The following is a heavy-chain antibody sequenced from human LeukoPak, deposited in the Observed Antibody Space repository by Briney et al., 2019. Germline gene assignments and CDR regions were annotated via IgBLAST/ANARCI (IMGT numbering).Heavy chain of an antibody. CDR3: ARSRITMVRGVIDYYYYGMDV. J-gene: IGHJ6*02. V-gene: IGHV3-21*01. D-gene: IGHD3-10*01. CDR1: GFTFSSYS. Sequence: GGSLRLSCAASGFTFSSYSMNWVRQAPGKGLEWVSSISSSSSYIYYADSVKGRFTISRDNAKNSLYLQMNSLRAEDTAVYYCARSRITMVRGVIDYYYYGMDVWGQGTTVTVSS. CDR2: ISSSSSYI.